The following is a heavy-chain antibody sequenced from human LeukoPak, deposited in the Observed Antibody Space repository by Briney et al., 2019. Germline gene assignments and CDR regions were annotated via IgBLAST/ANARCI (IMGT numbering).Heavy chain of an antibody. CDR2: INHIGST. J-gene: IGHJ4*02. CDR3: AKTPTALVRGGYYFDN. CDR1: GGSFSGHY. Sequence: SETLSLTCAVYGGSFSGHYWSWIRQPPGKGLEWIGEINHIGSTNYNPSLKSRVTIVVDTSKNQFSLRLSSVTAADTAVYYCAKTPTALVRGGYYFDNWGRGTLVTV. V-gene: IGHV4-34*01. D-gene: IGHD6-6*01.